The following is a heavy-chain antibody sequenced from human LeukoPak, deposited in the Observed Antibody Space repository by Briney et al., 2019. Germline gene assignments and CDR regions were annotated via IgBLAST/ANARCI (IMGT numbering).Heavy chain of an antibody. CDR2: IYYSGST. Sequence: TLSLTCTVSGGSISSGDYYWSWIRQPPGKGLEWIGYIYYSGSTYYNPSLKSRVTISVDTSKNQFSLKLSSVTAADTAVHYCASSYGGELQADYWGQGTLVTVSS. CDR3: ASSYGGELQADY. J-gene: IGHJ4*02. D-gene: IGHD4/OR15-4a*01. V-gene: IGHV4-30-4*01. CDR1: GGSISSGDYY.